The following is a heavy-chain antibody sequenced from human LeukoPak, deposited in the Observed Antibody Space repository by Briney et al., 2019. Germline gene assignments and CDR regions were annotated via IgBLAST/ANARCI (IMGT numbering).Heavy chain of an antibody. CDR1: GFTFSDGW. Sequence: GGSLRLSCAVSGFTFSDGWMNWVRQAPGKGLEWVSAISGSGGSTYYADSVKGRFTISRDNSKNTLYLQMNSLRAEDTAVYYCAKAGYDSSGYYSYWGQGTLVTVSS. J-gene: IGHJ4*02. V-gene: IGHV3-23*01. D-gene: IGHD3-22*01. CDR3: AKAGYDSSGYYSY. CDR2: ISGSGGST.